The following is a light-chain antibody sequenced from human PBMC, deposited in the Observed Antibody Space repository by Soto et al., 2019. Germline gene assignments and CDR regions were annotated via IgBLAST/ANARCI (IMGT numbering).Light chain of an antibody. V-gene: IGKV1-5*03. J-gene: IGKJ1*01. Sequence: DIQMTQSPSTLSASVGDRVTITCRASQSISSWLAWYQQKPGKAPKLLIYKASSLESGVPSRFSGSGSGTEFTLTISSLQPDDFATYYGQQYANYWTFGQGTKVEIK. CDR2: KAS. CDR3: QQYANYWT. CDR1: QSISSW.